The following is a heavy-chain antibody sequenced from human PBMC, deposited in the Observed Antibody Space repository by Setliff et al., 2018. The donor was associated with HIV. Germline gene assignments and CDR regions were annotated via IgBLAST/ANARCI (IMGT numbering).Heavy chain of an antibody. J-gene: IGHJ6*03. D-gene: IGHD1-1*01. CDR1: GGTFRTYA. CDR3: ARGSNPTGNYDFYFLDV. V-gene: IGHV1-69*10. CDR2: IIPILRVA. Sequence: VKVSCKASGGTFRTYAISWVRQAPGQGLEWMGGIIPILRVAKYAQNLQDRVTITADKSTGTAYMELSGLRSEDTAVYYCARGSNPTGNYDFYFLDVWGKGTTVTVSS.